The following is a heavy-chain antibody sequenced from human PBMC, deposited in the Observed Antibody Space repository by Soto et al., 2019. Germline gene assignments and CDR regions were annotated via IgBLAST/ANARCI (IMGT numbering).Heavy chain of an antibody. CDR3: ARGPQTGTTFYYYFAMDV. Sequence: GGSLRLSCAASGFSFSTYSVNWVRQAPGKGLEWVSYISNSSSAIYYADSVKGRFTISRDNGKSSLLLQMNSLRDEDSAVYYCARGPQTGTTFYYYFAMDVWGQGTTVTVSS. D-gene: IGHD1-7*01. J-gene: IGHJ6*02. CDR2: ISNSSSAI. V-gene: IGHV3-48*02. CDR1: GFSFSTYS.